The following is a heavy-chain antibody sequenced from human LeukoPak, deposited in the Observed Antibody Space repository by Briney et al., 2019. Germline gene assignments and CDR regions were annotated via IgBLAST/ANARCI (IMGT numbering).Heavy chain of an antibody. CDR1: GYTFTSYY. D-gene: IGHD4-17*01. V-gene: IGHV1-46*01. CDR2: INPSGGST. CDR3: AREKDYGDYAVDAFDI. J-gene: IGHJ3*02. Sequence: ASVKVSCKASGYTFTSYYMHWVRQAPGQGLEWMGIINPSGGSTSYAQKFQGRVTITADESTSTAYMELSSLRSEDTAVYYCAREKDYGDYAVDAFDIWGQGTMVTVSS.